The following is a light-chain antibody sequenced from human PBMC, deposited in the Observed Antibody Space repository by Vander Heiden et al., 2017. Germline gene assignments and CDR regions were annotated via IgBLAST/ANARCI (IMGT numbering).Light chain of an antibody. Sequence: DVVMTQSPLSLPVTLGQPASISCRSSQSLVYSDGNTYLNWFQQRPGQSPRRLIYKVSNRDSGVPDRFSGSWSGTDFTLKISRVEAEDVGVYYCMQGTHWPPMYTFGQGTKLEIK. V-gene: IGKV2-30*01. CDR3: MQGTHWPPMYT. CDR2: KVS. J-gene: IGKJ2*01. CDR1: QSLVYSDGNTY.